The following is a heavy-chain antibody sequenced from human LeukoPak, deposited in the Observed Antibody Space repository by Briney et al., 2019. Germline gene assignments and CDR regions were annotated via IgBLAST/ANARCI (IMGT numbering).Heavy chain of an antibody. V-gene: IGHV3-7*03. Sequence: GGSLRLSCAASGFTFSLYWMNWVRRAPGKGLEWVAIIKQDGSEKNYVDSVKSRFTISRDNPKNSLYLQMYNLRVEDTAMYYCAGGTGFIIKDWGQGTLVTVSS. J-gene: IGHJ4*02. CDR1: GFTFSLYW. CDR2: IKQDGSEK. CDR3: AGGTGFIIKD. D-gene: IGHD3-9*01.